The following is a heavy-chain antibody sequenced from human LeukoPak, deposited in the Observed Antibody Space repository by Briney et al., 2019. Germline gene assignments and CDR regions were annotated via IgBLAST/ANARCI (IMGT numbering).Heavy chain of an antibody. CDR2: FDPEDGET. D-gene: IGHD4-11*01. CDR3: ATGLPRPVHAFDI. V-gene: IGHV1-24*01. Sequence: ASVKVSCKVPGYTLTELSMHWVRQAPGNGLEWMGGFDPEDGETIYAQKFQGRVTMTEDTSTDTAYMELSSLRSEDTAVYYCATGLPRPVHAFDIWGQGTMVTVSS. CDR1: GYTLTELS. J-gene: IGHJ3*02.